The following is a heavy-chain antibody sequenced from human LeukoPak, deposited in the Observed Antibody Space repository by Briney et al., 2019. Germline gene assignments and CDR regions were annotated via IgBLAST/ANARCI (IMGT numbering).Heavy chain of an antibody. CDR3: ARDQSLYCSGGSCYEVQIDY. D-gene: IGHD2-15*01. CDR2: ITGSGDVT. J-gene: IGHJ4*02. V-gene: IGHV3-23*01. CDR1: GFTFSSYA. Sequence: PGGSLRLSCAASGFTFSSYAMSWVRQAPGKGLEWVSAITGSGDVTFYADSVKGRFTISRDNAKNTLYLQMNNLRDEDTAMYYCARDQSLYCSGGSCYEVQIDYWGQGTLVTVSS.